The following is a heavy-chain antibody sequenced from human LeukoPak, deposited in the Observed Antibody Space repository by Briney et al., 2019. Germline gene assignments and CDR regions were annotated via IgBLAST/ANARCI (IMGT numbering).Heavy chain of an antibody. V-gene: IGHV3-7*01. CDR3: ATHSGWRFDY. CDR1: GFIFSGYW. J-gene: IGHJ4*02. Sequence: GSLRLSCAASGFIFSGYWMSWVRQAPGKGLEWVANMRQDGNENYYVDSVKGRFTISRDNAMSSLYLQMNSLRAEDTAVYYCATHSGWRFDYWGQGTLVTVSS. D-gene: IGHD6-19*01. CDR2: MRQDGNEN.